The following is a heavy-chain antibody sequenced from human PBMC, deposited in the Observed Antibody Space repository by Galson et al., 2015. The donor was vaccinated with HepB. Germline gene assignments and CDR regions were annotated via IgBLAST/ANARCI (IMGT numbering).Heavy chain of an antibody. CDR1: GYTFSSYA. Sequence: SLRLSCAASGYTFSSYAMHWVRQAPGKGLEWVAVISYDGSNKYYAESVKGRFTISRDNSKNTLYQQMSSLRAEDTAVYYCARDPVRQWLAPKGKYFDLWGRGTLVTVSS. V-gene: IGHV3-30-3*01. J-gene: IGHJ2*01. CDR2: ISYDGSNK. D-gene: IGHD6-19*01. CDR3: ARDPVRQWLAPKGKYFDL.